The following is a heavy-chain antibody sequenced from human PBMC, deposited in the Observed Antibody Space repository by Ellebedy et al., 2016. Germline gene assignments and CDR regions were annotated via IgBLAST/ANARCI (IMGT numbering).Heavy chain of an antibody. V-gene: IGHV2-70*11. D-gene: IGHD5-12*01. J-gene: IGHJ3*02. CDR1: GFSLRTSGMC. Sequence: SGPTLVKPTQTLTLTCTFSGFSLRTSGMCVSWIRQPPGKALEWLARIDWDDDKYYSTSLKTRLTISKDNSKNQVVLTMTNMDPVDTATYYCARILRGGVATIQANDAFDIWGQGTMVTVSS. CDR2: IDWDDDK. CDR3: ARILRGGVATIQANDAFDI.